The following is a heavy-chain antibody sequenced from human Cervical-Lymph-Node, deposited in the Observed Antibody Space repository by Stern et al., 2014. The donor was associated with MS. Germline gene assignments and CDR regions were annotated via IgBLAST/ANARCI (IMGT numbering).Heavy chain of an antibody. V-gene: IGHV1-69*01. CDR1: GGTFSSYA. D-gene: IGHD3-22*01. CDR2: IIPIFGTA. J-gene: IGHJ2*01. Sequence: QLVQSGAEVKKPGSSVKVSCKASGGTFSSYAISWVRQAPGQGLEWMGGIIPIFGTANYAQKFQGRVTITADESTSTAYMELSSLRSEDTAVYYCARGSEAKKYYYDSSGRPQFDLWGRGTLVTVSS. CDR3: ARGSEAKKYYYDSSGRPQFDL.